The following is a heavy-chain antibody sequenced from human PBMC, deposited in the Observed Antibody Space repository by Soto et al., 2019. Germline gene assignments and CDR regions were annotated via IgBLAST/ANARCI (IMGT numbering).Heavy chain of an antibody. V-gene: IGHV3-30*03. CDR2: ISDDASKD. CDR1: GFSFSSHG. Sequence: PWGSLRLSCVASGFSFSSHGIHLFRHSPFKWREWLAVISDDASKDFSVNSVRGRFTISRDNSKNMLYLQMDSLITEDTAVYYCARCGSRFVWNVKNDAFDIWGQGTMVTVSS. D-gene: IGHD3-16*01. CDR3: ARCGSRFVWNVKNDAFDI. J-gene: IGHJ3*02.